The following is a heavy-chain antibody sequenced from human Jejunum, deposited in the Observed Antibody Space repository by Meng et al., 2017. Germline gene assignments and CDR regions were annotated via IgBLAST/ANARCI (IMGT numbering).Heavy chain of an antibody. V-gene: IGHV3-21*01. J-gene: IGHJ4*02. CDR1: GFTFSSVS. Sequence: GESLKISCAASGFTFSSVSMNWIRQAPGKGLEWVSSISGSSASISYADSGKGRFTVSRDNAQNSLYLQMNSLGVEDTAVYYCARGSYGSYEYWGQGTLVTVSS. D-gene: IGHD3-16*01. CDR3: ARGSYGSYEY. CDR2: ISGSSASI.